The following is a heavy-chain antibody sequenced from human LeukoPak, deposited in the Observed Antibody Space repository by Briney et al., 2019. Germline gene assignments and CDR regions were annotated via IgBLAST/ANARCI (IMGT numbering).Heavy chain of an antibody. CDR2: MSAYNGNT. Sequence: GASVKVSCKASGYTFTSYGISWVRQAPGHGLEWRGWMSAYNGNTNYAQKFQGRVTITADESTSTAYMELSSLRSEDTAVDYCARDDGYDFWSGYYHYWGQGTLVTVSS. V-gene: IGHV1-18*01. D-gene: IGHD3-3*01. CDR1: GYTFTSYG. J-gene: IGHJ4*02. CDR3: ARDDGYDFWSGYYHY.